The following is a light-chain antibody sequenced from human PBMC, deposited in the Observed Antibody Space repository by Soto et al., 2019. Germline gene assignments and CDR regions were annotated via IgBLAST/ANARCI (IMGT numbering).Light chain of an antibody. CDR2: WAS. CDR1: QSVLYSSNNENY. J-gene: IGKJ2*01. Sequence: DIVMTQSPDSLAVSLGERATINCKSSQSVLYSSNNENYLAWYLQKPGQPPKLLIYWASTRESGVPDRFSGSGSGTDFTLTISSLQAEDVAVYYCQQYYSTPYTFGQGTKLEIK. CDR3: QQYYSTPYT. V-gene: IGKV4-1*01.